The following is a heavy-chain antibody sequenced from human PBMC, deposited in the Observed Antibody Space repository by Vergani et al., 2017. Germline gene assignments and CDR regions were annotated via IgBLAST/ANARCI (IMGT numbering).Heavy chain of an antibody. CDR3: ARESGLQKKPFDP. J-gene: IGHJ5*02. D-gene: IGHD5-18*01. CDR2: INTNTGNP. Sequence: QVPLVQSGSELKKPGASLKVSCKSSGYTFTSYAMNWVRQAPGQQLEWMGWINTNTGNPTYAQDFTGRFVFSLDTSVCTAYLLISSLKAEDTAVYYCARESGLQKKPFDPWGQGTLVTVSS. V-gene: IGHV7-4-1*02. CDR1: GYTFTSYA.